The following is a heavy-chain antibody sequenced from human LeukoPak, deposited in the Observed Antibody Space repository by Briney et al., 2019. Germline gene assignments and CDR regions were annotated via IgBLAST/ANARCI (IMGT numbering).Heavy chain of an antibody. J-gene: IGHJ4*02. CDR1: GGTFGSYA. CDR2: IIPIFGTA. CDR3: ARGEEGVLWFGELWGY. D-gene: IGHD3-10*01. V-gene: IGHV1-69*13. Sequence: SVKVSCKASGGTFGSYAISWVRQAPGQGLEWMGGIIPIFGTANYAQKFQGRVTITVDESTSTAYMELSSLRSEDTAVYYCARGEEGVLWFGELWGYWGQGTLVTVSS.